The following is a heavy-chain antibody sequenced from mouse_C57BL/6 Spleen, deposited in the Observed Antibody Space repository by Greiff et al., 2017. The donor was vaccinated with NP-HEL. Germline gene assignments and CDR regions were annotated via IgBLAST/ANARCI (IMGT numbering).Heavy chain of an antibody. CDR2: IWWDDDK. D-gene: IGHD1-1*01. Sequence: QVTLKVSGPGILQPSQTLSLTCSFSGFSLSTFGMGVGWIRQPSGKGLEWLAHIWWDDDKYFNPALKSRLTISKYTSKNQVFLKIANVDTADTATYYCARIPYYYGSYYAMDYWGQGTSVTVSS. CDR1: GFSLSTFGMG. V-gene: IGHV8-8*01. CDR3: ARIPYYYGSYYAMDY. J-gene: IGHJ4*01.